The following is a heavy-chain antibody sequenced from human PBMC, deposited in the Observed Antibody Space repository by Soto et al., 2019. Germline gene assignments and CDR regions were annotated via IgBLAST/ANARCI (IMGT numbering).Heavy chain of an antibody. CDR2: ITSSSSTI. J-gene: IGHJ5*02. Sequence: GGSLRLSCAASGFTFSTYSMNWVRQAPGKGLEWVSYITSSSSTIYYADSVKGRFTVSRDNAKNSLYLQMNSLRAEDTAVYYCARHPERIAQIGWFDPWGQGTLVTVSA. CDR3: ARHPERIAQIGWFDP. V-gene: IGHV3-48*01. D-gene: IGHD6-13*01. CDR1: GFTFSTYS.